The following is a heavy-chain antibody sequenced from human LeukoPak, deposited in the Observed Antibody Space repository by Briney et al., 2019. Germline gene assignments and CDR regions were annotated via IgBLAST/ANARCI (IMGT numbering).Heavy chain of an antibody. CDR2: ISSSSSYI. V-gene: IGHV3-21*01. CDR1: GFTFSSYS. J-gene: IGHJ4*02. D-gene: IGHD6-19*01. Sequence: GGSLRLSCAASGFTFSSYSMNWVRQAPGKGLEWVSSISSSSSYIYYADSVKGRFTISRDNAKNSLYLQMNSLRAEDTAVYYCAKDVYSSGWTGYFDYWGQGTLVTVSS. CDR3: AKDVYSSGWTGYFDY.